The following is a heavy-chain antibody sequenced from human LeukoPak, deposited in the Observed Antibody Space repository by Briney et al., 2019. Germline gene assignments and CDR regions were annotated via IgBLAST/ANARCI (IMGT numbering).Heavy chain of an antibody. CDR1: GGSISSSSYY. Sequence: PSETLSLTCTVSGGSISSSSYYWGWIRQPPGKGLEWIGXXYYSGSTHYNPSLXSRVTISVDTSKNQFSLKLSSVTAADTAVCYXXXXPLIXFGGVIAEDTFDIWGQGTMVTVSS. V-gene: IGHV4-39*01. D-gene: IGHD3-16*02. CDR3: XXXPLIXFGGVIAEDTFDI. J-gene: IGHJ3*02. CDR2: XYYSGST.